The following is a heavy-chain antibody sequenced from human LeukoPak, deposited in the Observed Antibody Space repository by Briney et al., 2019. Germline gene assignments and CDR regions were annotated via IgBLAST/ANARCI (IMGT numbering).Heavy chain of an antibody. CDR2: INTYKGNT. J-gene: IGHJ6*04. CDR1: GYTFTSYG. D-gene: IGHD6-13*01. CDR3: ARRRPSLAAARDYYYYGMDV. Sequence: ASVKVSCKASGYTFTSYGLSWVRQAPGQGLEWMGWINTYKGNTNYAQKLQARVTMTTDTSTSTAYMELRSLRSDDTAVYYCARRRPSLAAARDYYYYGMDVWGKGTTVTVSS. V-gene: IGHV1-18*04.